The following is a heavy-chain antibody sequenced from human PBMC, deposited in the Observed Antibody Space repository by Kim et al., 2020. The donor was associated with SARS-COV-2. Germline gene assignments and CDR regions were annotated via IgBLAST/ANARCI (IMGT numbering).Heavy chain of an antibody. CDR3: ARRGSYFDY. D-gene: IGHD3-16*01. Sequence: YRCYAVSVKGRFTISRDNAKNSLYLQMNGLRAEDTAVYYCARRGSYFDYLGQGTLVTVSS. J-gene: IGHJ4*02. CDR2: YR. V-gene: IGHV3-21*01.